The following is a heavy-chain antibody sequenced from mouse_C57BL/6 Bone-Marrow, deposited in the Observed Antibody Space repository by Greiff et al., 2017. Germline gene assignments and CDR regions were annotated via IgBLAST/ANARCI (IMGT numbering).Heavy chain of an antibody. CDR3: ARRLGRFAY. J-gene: IGHJ3*01. V-gene: IGHV1-64*01. CDR1: GYTFTSYW. Sequence: QVQLQQPGAELVMPGASVKLSCKASGYTFTSYWMHWVKQRPGQGPEWIGMIHPNSGSTNYNEKFKSKATLTVDKSSSTAYMQLSSLTSEDSAVYYCARRLGRFAYWGQGTLVTVSA. CDR2: IHPNSGST. D-gene: IGHD4-1*01.